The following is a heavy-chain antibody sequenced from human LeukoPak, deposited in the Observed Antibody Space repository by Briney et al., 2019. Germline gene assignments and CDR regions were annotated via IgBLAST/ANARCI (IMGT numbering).Heavy chain of an antibody. V-gene: IGHV3-66*01. J-gene: IGHJ6*03. D-gene: IGHD3-10*01. CDR1: GFTVSSNY. CDR2: FYRGGST. Sequence: GGSLRRSCAASGFTVSSNYMSWVRQAPGKGLEGVSIFYRGGSTYYADSVKGRFTVSRDNSKNILYLQMNSLRAEDTAVYYCARSQDGSGSYFYYFYIDVWGKGTTV. CDR3: ARSQDGSGSYFYYFYIDV.